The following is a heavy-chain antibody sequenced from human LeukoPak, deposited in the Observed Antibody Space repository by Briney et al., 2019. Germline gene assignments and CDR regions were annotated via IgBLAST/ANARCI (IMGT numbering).Heavy chain of an antibody. CDR2: INPNSGGT. V-gene: IGHV1-2*02. Sequence: SVTVSCKASGYTFTGYYMHWVRQAPGQGLEWMGWINPNSGGTNYAQKFQGRVTMTSDTSISTAYMELSRLRSDDTAVYYCARDLKLARYSSSWYFDYWGQGPIVPVTS. D-gene: IGHD6-13*01. CDR3: ARDLKLARYSSSWYFDY. CDR1: GYTFTGYY. J-gene: IGHJ4*02.